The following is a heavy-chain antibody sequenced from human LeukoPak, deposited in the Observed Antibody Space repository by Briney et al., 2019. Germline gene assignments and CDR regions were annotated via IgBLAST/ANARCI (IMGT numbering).Heavy chain of an antibody. CDR1: GGTFSSYA. J-gene: IGHJ3*02. Sequence: GASVKVSCKASGGTFSSYAISWVRQAPGQGLEWMGGIIPIFGTANYAQKFQGRVTVTADESTSTAYMELSSLRSEDTAVYYCARGTFGSGYTDDDDAFDIWGQGTMVTVSS. D-gene: IGHD3-10*01. V-gene: IGHV1-69*13. CDR2: IIPIFGTA. CDR3: ARGTFGSGYTDDDDAFDI.